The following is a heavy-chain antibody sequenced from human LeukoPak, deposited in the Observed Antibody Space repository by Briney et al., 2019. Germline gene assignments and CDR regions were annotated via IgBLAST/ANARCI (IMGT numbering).Heavy chain of an antibody. CDR3: ARDIPGIAAAGSYAFDI. V-gene: IGHV4-59*12. CDR2: IYYSGST. CDR1: GGSISSYY. D-gene: IGHD6-13*01. J-gene: IGHJ3*02. Sequence: PSETLSLTCTVSGGSISSYYWSWIRQPPGKGLEWIGYIYYSGSTNYNPSLKSRVTISVDTSKNQFPLKLSSVTAADTAVYYCARDIPGIAAAGSYAFDIWGQGTMVTVSS.